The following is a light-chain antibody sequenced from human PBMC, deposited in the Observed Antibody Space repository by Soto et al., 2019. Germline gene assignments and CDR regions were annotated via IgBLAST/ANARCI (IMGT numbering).Light chain of an antibody. V-gene: IGKV1D-13*01. J-gene: IGKJ5*01. CDR1: HDIITS. CDR3: QQFKNYPVT. CDR2: SAS. Sequence: AIQLTQSPSSVSASVGDTVSITCRASHDIITSLAWYQQRPGKPPKLLIYSASTLDSGVPSRFSGTGSGTDFTFTISSLQPEDFATYFCQQFKNYPVTFGQGTRLDIK.